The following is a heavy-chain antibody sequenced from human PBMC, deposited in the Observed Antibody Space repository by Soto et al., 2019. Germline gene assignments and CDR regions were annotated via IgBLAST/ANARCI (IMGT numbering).Heavy chain of an antibody. CDR1: GFTFSSYG. D-gene: IGHD3-10*01. V-gene: IGHV3-33*01. Sequence: QVQLVESGGGVVQPGRSLRLSCAASGFTFSSYGMHWVRQAPGKGLEWVAVIWYDGSNKYYADSVKGRFTTSRDNSKNTLYLQMNSLRAEDTAVYYCARAIVTMVRGAPVYWGQGTLVTVSS. CDR2: IWYDGSNK. J-gene: IGHJ4*02. CDR3: ARAIVTMVRGAPVY.